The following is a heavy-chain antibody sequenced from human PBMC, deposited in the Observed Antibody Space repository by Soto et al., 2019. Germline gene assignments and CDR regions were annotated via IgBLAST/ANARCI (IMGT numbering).Heavy chain of an antibody. Sequence: LRLSCAASGFTFINAWMSWVRQAPGKGLEWVGRIKSKTDGGTTDYAAPVKGRFTISRDDSKNTLYLQMNSLKTEDTAVYYCTSPLYCSSTSCYSYGMDVWGQGTTVTVSS. D-gene: IGHD2-2*01. CDR1: GFTFINAW. CDR2: IKSKTDGGTT. V-gene: IGHV3-15*01. J-gene: IGHJ6*02. CDR3: TSPLYCSSTSCYSYGMDV.